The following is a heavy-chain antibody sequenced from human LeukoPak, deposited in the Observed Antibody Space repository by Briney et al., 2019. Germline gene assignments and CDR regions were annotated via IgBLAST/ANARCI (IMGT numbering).Heavy chain of an antibody. CDR3: AKGTGGYYGPFDS. D-gene: IGHD3-3*01. CDR1: GSTFEGFA. V-gene: IGHV3-9*01. CDR2: INWNSGSV. J-gene: IGHJ4*02. Sequence: GRSLRLSCAASGSTFEGFAMFWVRQAPGKGLEWVSGINWNSGSVDFADSVKGRFTTSRDNAKNSLYLQMNSLRTEDTALYYCAKGTGGYYGPFDSWGRGTLVTVSS.